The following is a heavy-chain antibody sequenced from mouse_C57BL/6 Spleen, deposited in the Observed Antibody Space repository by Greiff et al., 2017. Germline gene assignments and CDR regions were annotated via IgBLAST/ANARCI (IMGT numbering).Heavy chain of an antibody. V-gene: IGHV1-7*01. Sequence: VQLQQSGADLAKPGASLTLSCTASGFTFTSYWMHWVKQRPGKGLEWIGYINPGGGYTKYKQKFKDRATLTADKSSSTAYMQLSSLTYEDSAVYYCASPDGSGYGFAYWGQGTLVTVSA. CDR3: ASPDGSGYGFAY. CDR2: INPGGGYT. D-gene: IGHD3-2*02. CDR1: GFTFTSYW. J-gene: IGHJ3*01.